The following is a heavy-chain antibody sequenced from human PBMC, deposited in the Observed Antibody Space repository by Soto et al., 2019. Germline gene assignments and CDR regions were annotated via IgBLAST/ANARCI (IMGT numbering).Heavy chain of an antibody. CDR3: ARTRSSGDERRYCYDGMDV. CDR1: GFTVSSNY. D-gene: IGHD2-15*01. V-gene: IGHV3-53*01. J-gene: IGHJ6*02. Sequence: EVQLVESGGGLIQPGGSLRLSCAASGFTVSSNYMSWVRQAPGKGLEWVSGIYSGGSTYYADSVNGRFTISRDKSKNTLLIQRNRTGGADTAVYYCARTRSSGDERRYCYDGMDVWGPGTTVTVSS. CDR2: IYSGGST.